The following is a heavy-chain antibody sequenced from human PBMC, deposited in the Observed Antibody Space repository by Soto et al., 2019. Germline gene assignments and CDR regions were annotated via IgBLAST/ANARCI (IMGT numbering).Heavy chain of an antibody. Sequence: GGSLRLSCAAYGFTFSSYGMHWVRQAPGKGLEWVAVISYDGSNKYYADSVKGRFTISRDNSKNTLYLQMNSLRAEDTAVYYCAKAQSIPIVDYWGQGTLVTVSS. J-gene: IGHJ4*02. D-gene: IGHD3-16*02. CDR2: ISYDGSNK. V-gene: IGHV3-30*18. CDR1: GFTFSSYG. CDR3: AKAQSIPIVDY.